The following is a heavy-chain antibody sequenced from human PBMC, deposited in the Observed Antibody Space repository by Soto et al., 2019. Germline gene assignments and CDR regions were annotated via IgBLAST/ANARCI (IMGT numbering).Heavy chain of an antibody. J-gene: IGHJ6*02. V-gene: IGHV3-21*01. CDR3: ARDGQWELLPEGANYYYYGMDV. CDR1: GFTFSSYS. CDR2: ISSSSSYI. Sequence: GGSLRLSCAASGFTFSSYSMNWVRQAPGKGLEWVSSISSSSSYIYYADSVKGRFTISRDNAKNSLYLQMNSLRAEDTAVYYCARDGQWELLPEGANYYYYGMDVWGQGTTVTVSS. D-gene: IGHD1-26*01.